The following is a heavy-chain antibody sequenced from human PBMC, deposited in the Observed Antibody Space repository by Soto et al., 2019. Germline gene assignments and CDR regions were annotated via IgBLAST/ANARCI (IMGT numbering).Heavy chain of an antibody. CDR1: GFTFSNYG. J-gene: IGHJ4*02. CDR3: AKDLGYYASGTYFVPSLPDY. V-gene: IGHV3-30*18. CDR2: ISHHGSNK. Sequence: TGGSLRLSCAVFGFTFSNYGMHWVRQAPGKGLEWVAAISHHGSNKNYPDSMKGRVTITRDNSKNTLYLQMNSLRAEDTAVYYCAKDLGYYASGTYFVPSLPDYWGQGTLVPVSP. D-gene: IGHD3-10*01.